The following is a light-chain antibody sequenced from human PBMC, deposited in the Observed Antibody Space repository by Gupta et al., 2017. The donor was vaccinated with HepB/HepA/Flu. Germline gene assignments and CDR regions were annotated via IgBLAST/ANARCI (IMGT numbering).Light chain of an antibody. J-gene: IGLJ1*01. V-gene: IGLV2-14*03. CDR1: SSDVGAYNF. CDR3: SSYTISNTYV. Sequence: QSALTQPALVSGSPGQSITLSCPGTSSDVGAYNFVSWFQQDPGKAPKLIIFDFDNRPSGVSNRFSGSKSGNAASLTISGLQAEDEADYYCSSYTISNTYVFGTGTKVTVL. CDR2: DFD.